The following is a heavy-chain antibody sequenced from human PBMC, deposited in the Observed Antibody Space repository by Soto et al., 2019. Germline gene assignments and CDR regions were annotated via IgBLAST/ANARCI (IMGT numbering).Heavy chain of an antibody. D-gene: IGHD3-3*01. J-gene: IGHJ5*02. CDR1: GYSFTSYW. CDR3: ARTYYDFWSGLPWFDP. Sequence: PGESLKISCKGSGYSFTSYWIGWVRQMPGKGLEWMGIIYPGDSDTRYSPSFQGQVTISADKSISTAYLQWSSLKASDTAMYYRARTYYDFWSGLPWFDPWGQGTLVTVSS. CDR2: IYPGDSDT. V-gene: IGHV5-51*01.